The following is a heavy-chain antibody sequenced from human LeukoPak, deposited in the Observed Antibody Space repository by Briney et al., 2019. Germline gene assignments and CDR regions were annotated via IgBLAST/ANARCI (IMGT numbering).Heavy chain of an antibody. CDR2: IGYDGRFK. Sequence: GTSLRLFCATSGLTFNNYPMHWVRQAPGKGLEWVAVIGYDGRFKFHSDSVKGRFTISRDDSKNTLYLQMNSLRPEDTAVYYCARDPRTGSPDYFDYWGQGTLVTVST. CDR1: GLTFNNYP. D-gene: IGHD3-10*01. CDR3: ARDPRTGSPDYFDY. V-gene: IGHV3-30*04. J-gene: IGHJ4*02.